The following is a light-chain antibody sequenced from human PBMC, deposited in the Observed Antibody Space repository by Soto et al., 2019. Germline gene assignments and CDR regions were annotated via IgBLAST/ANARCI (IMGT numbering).Light chain of an antibody. J-gene: IGKJ1*01. CDR2: GAS. CDR1: QSVRSSY. V-gene: IGKV3-20*01. CDR3: QQYDNSPQT. Sequence: EIVLTQSPGTLSLSPGKRATLSCRASQSVRSSYLAWYQQKPGQAPRLLIYGASSRATGIPERLSGGGSGTEFTLTISRLEPEDFAVYYCQQYDNSPQTFGQGTKVEI.